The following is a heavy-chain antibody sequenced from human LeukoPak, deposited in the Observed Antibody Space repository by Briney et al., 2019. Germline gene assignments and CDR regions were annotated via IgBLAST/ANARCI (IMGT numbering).Heavy chain of an antibody. D-gene: IGHD3/OR15-3a*01. Sequence: PGRSLRLSCAASGFVFSDYYMGWIRQAPGKGLEWIAYISPSGGTIYYTDSVKGRFTVSRDNSKNSLYLQMNTLRVEDAAVYYCANQPLNGLVWGQGTLVTVSS. CDR3: ANQPLNGLV. CDR2: ISPSGGTI. CDR1: GFVFSDYY. V-gene: IGHV3-11*04. J-gene: IGHJ4*02.